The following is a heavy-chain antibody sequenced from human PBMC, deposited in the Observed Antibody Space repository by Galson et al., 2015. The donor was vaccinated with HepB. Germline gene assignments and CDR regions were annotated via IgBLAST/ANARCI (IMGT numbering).Heavy chain of an antibody. CDR3: AKDIGGGFDAFDI. Sequence: SLRLSCAASGFTFDDYAMHWVRQAPGKGLEWVSGISWNSGSIGYADSVKGRFTVSRDNAKNSLYLQMNSLRAEDTALYYCAKDIGGGFDAFDIWGQGTMVTVSS. CDR1: GFTFDDYA. D-gene: IGHD3-16*01. CDR2: ISWNSGSI. V-gene: IGHV3-9*01. J-gene: IGHJ3*02.